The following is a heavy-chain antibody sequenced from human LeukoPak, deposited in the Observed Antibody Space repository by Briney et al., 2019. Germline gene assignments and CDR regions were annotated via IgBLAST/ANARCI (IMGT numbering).Heavy chain of an antibody. D-gene: IGHD7-27*01. CDR3: ARAGGTGDHY. J-gene: IGHJ4*02. CDR2: IYYRGTT. V-gene: IGHV4-39*07. CDR1: GDSISSSNFY. Sequence: SETLFLTCSVSGDSISSSNFYWAWIRQPPGRGLEWIGNIYYRGTTYYNPSLKSRVTISVDRSKNQFSLKLSSVTAADTAVYYCARAGGTGDHYWGQGTLVTVSS.